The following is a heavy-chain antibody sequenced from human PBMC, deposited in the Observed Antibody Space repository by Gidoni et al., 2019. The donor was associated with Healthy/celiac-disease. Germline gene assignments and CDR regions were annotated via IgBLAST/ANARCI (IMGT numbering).Heavy chain of an antibody. CDR2: INPNSGGT. CDR3: AREERSGYYDFWSGYYIGNWFDP. V-gene: IGHV1-2*02. D-gene: IGHD3-3*01. Sequence: QVQLVQSGAEVKKPGASVKVSCKASGYTFTGYYMHWVRQAPGQGLEWMGWINPNSGGTNYAQKFQGRVTMTRDTSISTAYMELSRLRSDDTAVYYCAREERSGYYDFWSGYYIGNWFDPWGQGTLVTVSS. CDR1: GYTFTGYY. J-gene: IGHJ5*02.